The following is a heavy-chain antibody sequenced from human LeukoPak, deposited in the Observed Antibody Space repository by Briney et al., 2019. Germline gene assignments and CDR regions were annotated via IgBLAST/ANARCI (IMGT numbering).Heavy chain of an antibody. CDR2: FDPEDGET. Sequence: ASVKVSCKVSGYTLTELSMHWVRQAPGKGLEWMGGFDPEDGETIYAQKFQGRVTMTEDTSTDTAYMELSSLRSEDTAVYYCATDSIAVAGTTDYYYGMDVWGQGTTATVSS. J-gene: IGHJ6*02. CDR1: GYTLTELS. CDR3: ATDSIAVAGTTDYYYGMDV. D-gene: IGHD6-19*01. V-gene: IGHV1-24*01.